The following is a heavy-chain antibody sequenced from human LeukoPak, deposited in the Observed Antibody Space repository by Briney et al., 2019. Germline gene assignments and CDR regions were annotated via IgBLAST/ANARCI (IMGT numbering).Heavy chain of an antibody. V-gene: IGHV4-59*01. CDR1: GGSISSYY. CDR3: ATRGGGYCSGGSCFDFAFDI. CDR2: IYYSGST. Sequence: SETLSLTCTVPGGSISSYYWSWIRQPPGKGLEWIGYIYYSGSTNYNPSLKSRVTISVDTSKNQFSLKLSSVTAADTAVYYCATRGGGYCSGGSCFDFAFDIWGQGTMVTVSS. J-gene: IGHJ3*02. D-gene: IGHD2-15*01.